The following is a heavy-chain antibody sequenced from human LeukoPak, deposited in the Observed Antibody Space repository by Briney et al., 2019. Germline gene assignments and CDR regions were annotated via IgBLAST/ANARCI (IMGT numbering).Heavy chain of an antibody. V-gene: IGHV1-18*04. Sequence: ASVKVSCKASGYTFPRYGISWVRQAPGQGLEWMGWISTYDGNTNYAQNLQGRVTMTTDTSATTAYMELRNLRSDDTAVYYCARDPGPTAGSWGQGTMVTVSS. CDR1: GYTFPRYG. CDR2: ISTYDGNT. CDR3: ARDPGPTAGS. J-gene: IGHJ3*01.